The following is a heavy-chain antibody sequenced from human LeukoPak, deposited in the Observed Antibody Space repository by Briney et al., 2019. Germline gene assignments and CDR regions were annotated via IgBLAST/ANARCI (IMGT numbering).Heavy chain of an antibody. J-gene: IGHJ4*02. CDR2: IYYSGST. D-gene: IGHD3-3*01. Sequence: PSETLSLTCTVSGGSISSYYWSWIRQPPGKGLEWIGYIYYSGSTNYNPSLKSRVTISVDTSKNQFSLKLSSVTAADTAVYYCARHFSLAYYFDYWGQGTLVTVSS. CDR1: GGSISSYY. V-gene: IGHV4-59*08. CDR3: ARHFSLAYYFDY.